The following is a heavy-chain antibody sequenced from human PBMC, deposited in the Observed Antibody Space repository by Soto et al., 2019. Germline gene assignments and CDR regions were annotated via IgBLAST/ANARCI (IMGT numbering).Heavy chain of an antibody. CDR3: ARDEDYYGSGTYYNYGMDV. D-gene: IGHD3-10*01. J-gene: IGHJ6*02. CDR1: GFTFSDDG. CDR2: IWYDGSNK. Sequence: QVQLVESGGGVVQPGRSLRLSCVASGFTFSDDGMHWVRQAPGKGLEWVAVIWYDGSNKYYGDSGKGRFTISRDNSKNTLYLQMNSLRAEDTAVYYCARDEDYYGSGTYYNYGMDVWGQGTTVTVSS. V-gene: IGHV3-33*01.